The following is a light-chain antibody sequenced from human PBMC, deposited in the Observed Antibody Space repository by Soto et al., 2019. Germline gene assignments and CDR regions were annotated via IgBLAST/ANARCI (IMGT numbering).Light chain of an antibody. CDR2: LGS. CDR1: QSLLHGNGNIN. V-gene: IGKV2-28*01. Sequence: DIVWTQSHLSLPATPGERASTPCRSGQSLLHGNGNINLDWYLQKPGQSPQLLIYLGSIRASGVPDRFSGSGSGTDFTLKITRVEAEDVGVYYCMQAIQAPRTFGLGTKVEIK. CDR3: MQAIQAPRT. J-gene: IGKJ1*01.